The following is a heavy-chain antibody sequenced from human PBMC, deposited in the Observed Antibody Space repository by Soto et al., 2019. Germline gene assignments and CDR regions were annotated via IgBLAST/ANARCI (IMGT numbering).Heavy chain of an antibody. Sequence: AASVKVSCKASGYTFTSYDINWVRQATGQGLEWMGWMNPNSGNTGYAQKFQGRVTMTRNTSISTAYMELSSLRSEDTAVYYCATNLLAAAGRGDYWGQGTLVTVSS. J-gene: IGHJ4*02. V-gene: IGHV1-8*01. CDR3: ATNLLAAAGRGDY. CDR1: GYTFTSYD. CDR2: MNPNSGNT. D-gene: IGHD6-13*01.